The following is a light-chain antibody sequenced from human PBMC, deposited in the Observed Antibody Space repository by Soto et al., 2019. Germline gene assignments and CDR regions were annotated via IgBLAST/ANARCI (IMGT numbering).Light chain of an antibody. V-gene: IGKV3-11*01. CDR3: QQRSNWPPT. CDR2: DAS. CDR1: QNVNSNH. J-gene: IGKJ1*01. Sequence: EIVLTQSPGTLSLSPGERATLSFSSSQNVNSNHIAWYQQKPGHAPRLLIYDASNRATGIPARFSGSGSGTDFTLTISSLEPEDFVVYYCQQRSNWPPTFGQGTKVDIK.